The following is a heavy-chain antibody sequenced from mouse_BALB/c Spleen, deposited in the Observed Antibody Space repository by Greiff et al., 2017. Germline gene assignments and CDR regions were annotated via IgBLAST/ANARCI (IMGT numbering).Heavy chain of an antibody. Sequence: EVKLVESGGGLVQPGGSRKLSCAASGFTFSSFGMHWVRQAPEKGLEWVAYISSGSSTIYYADTVKGRFTISRDNPKNTLFLQMTSLRSEDTAMYYCARSPYYRYDGDYFDDWGQGTTLTVSS. CDR2: ISSGSSTI. V-gene: IGHV5-17*02. CDR3: ARSPYYRYDGDYFDD. CDR1: GFTFSSFG. J-gene: IGHJ2*01. D-gene: IGHD2-14*01.